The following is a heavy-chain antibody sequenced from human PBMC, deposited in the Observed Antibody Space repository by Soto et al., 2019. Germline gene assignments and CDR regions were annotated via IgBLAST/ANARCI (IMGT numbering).Heavy chain of an antibody. V-gene: IGHV4-59*01. CDR1: GDSMRSFY. CDR3: TRVGGYYGDYPNFDY. Sequence: SETLSLTCTVYGDSMRSFYWSWIRQPPGKGLEWIGNIYYSGSTNYNPSRKSRVTMSVDMSRNQVSLKLSSVAAADTAVYYCTRVGGYYGDYPNFDYWGQGALVTVSS. J-gene: IGHJ4*02. D-gene: IGHD4-17*01. CDR2: IYYSGST.